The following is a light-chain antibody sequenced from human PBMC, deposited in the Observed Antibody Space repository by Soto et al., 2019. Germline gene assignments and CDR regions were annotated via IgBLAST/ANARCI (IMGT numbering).Light chain of an antibody. CDR1: QSVLYSPNNKNY. CDR2: WAS. CDR3: QQHHSAPQS. J-gene: IGKJ1*01. Sequence: DIVMTQSPDSLAVSLGERATINCKSSQSVLYSPNNKNYLAWYQQKPGQPPKLLIYWASTRESGVPDRFSGSGSGTDFTLTISSLQAEDVAFYYCQQHHSAPQSFGQGTKVEIK. V-gene: IGKV4-1*01.